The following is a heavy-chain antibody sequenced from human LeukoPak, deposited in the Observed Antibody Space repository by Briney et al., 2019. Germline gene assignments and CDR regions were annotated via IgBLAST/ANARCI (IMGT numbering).Heavy chain of an antibody. CDR3: AKDADTATIIYWYFDL. J-gene: IGHJ2*01. D-gene: IGHD5-18*01. Sequence: GGSLRLSCAASGFTLSSLGMHWVRQAPGKGLEWVAVISDDGSNTYYADSVKGRFTIYRDNSKNTLYLQLNSLRTEDTAVYYCAKDADTATIIYWYFDLWGRGTLVTVSS. CDR1: GFTLSSLG. CDR2: ISDDGSNT. V-gene: IGHV3-30*18.